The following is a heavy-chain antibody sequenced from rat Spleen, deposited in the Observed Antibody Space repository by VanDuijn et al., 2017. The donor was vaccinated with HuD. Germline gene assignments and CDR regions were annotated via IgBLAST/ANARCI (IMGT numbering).Heavy chain of an antibody. D-gene: IGHD1-5*01. CDR1: GFTFSDYY. Sequence: EVQLVESGGGLVQPGRSLKLSCAASGFTFSDYYMAWVRQAPTKGLEWVAYISTGGGSTYYPDSVKGRFTISRDNAKSTLYLQMDSLRSEDTATYYCASPLGTGDYWGQGVMVTVSS. J-gene: IGHJ2*01. CDR2: ISTGGGST. CDR3: ASPLGTGDY. V-gene: IGHV5-27*01.